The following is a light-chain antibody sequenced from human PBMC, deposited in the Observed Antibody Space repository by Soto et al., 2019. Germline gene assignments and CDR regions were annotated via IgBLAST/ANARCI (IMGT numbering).Light chain of an antibody. CDR1: SSDVGGYNY. CDR3: SSYTGGSTQYI. Sequence: QSALTQPASVSGSPGQSITISCTGSSSDVGGYNYVSWYQQYPGKAPKLTIYEVYNRPSGVSNRFSGSKSGNTASLIISGPQAEDEADYYCSSYTGGSTQYIFGTGTKVTVL. J-gene: IGLJ1*01. CDR2: EVY. V-gene: IGLV2-14*01.